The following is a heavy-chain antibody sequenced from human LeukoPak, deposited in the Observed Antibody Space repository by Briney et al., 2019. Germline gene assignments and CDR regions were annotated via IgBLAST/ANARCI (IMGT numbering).Heavy chain of an antibody. Sequence: PGGSLRLSCAASGFTFSRYWMSWVRQAPGKGLEWVANIKQDGSEKDYVDSVKGRFTISRDNAKNSLYLQMNSLRAEDTAVYYCATQGSMVRGVLTPLEFDNWGQGTLVTVSS. CDR2: IKQDGSEK. D-gene: IGHD3-10*01. CDR3: ATQGSMVRGVLTPLEFDN. J-gene: IGHJ4*02. CDR1: GFTFSRYW. V-gene: IGHV3-7*03.